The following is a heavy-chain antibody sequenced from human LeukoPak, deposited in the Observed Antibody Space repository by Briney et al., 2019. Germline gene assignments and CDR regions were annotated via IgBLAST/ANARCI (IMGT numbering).Heavy chain of an antibody. CDR3: AKGRMIQLHFDY. Sequence: PGGSLRLSCAASGFALSSYAMSWVRQAPGKGLEWVSATSSSDAGTYHAESVRGRFTISRDNSKNTLYLQMNSLRAEDTAVYYCAKGRMIQLHFDYWGQGTLVTVSS. J-gene: IGHJ4*02. D-gene: IGHD5-18*01. CDR1: GFALSSYA. V-gene: IGHV3-23*01. CDR2: TSSSDAGT.